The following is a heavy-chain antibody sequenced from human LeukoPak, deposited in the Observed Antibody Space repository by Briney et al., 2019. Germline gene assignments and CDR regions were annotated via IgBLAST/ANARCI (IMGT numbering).Heavy chain of an antibody. D-gene: IGHD1-26*01. J-gene: IGHJ4*02. CDR1: GGSISSGGYY. CDR2: IFYTGST. CDR3: ARSSSGNYYND. Sequence: PSETLSLTCTVSGGSISSGGYYWSWIRQHPGKGLEWIGYIFYTGSTYYNPSLKSRVTISVDTSENQFSLKLSSVTAADTAVYYCARSSSGNYYNDWGQGTLVTVSS. V-gene: IGHV4-31*03.